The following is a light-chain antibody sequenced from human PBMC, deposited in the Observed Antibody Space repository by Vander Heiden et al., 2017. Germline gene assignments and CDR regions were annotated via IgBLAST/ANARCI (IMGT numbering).Light chain of an antibody. CDR3: QQNDSFPPWT. CDR2: GAS. CDR1: QSISSS. V-gene: IGKV1-39*01. J-gene: IGKJ1*01. Sequence: DIQMTQSPSSLSASVGDRVTISCRASQSISSSLNWYQQKPGKAPKVLIYGASSLQRGVPARFSGSGSGTEFTLTISSRQPEDFASYYCQQNDSFPPWTFGQGTKEEIK.